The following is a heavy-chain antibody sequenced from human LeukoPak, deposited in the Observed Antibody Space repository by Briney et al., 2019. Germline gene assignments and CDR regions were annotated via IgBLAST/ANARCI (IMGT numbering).Heavy chain of an antibody. D-gene: IGHD6-13*01. CDR3: ARWRVSANWFDP. CDR1: GGTFSSYA. Sequence: GASVKVSCKASGGTFSSYAISWVRQAPGQGLEWMGGIIPIFGTANYAQKFQGRVTITADKSTSTAYMELSSLRSEDTAVYYCARWRVSANWFDPWGQGTLVTVSS. J-gene: IGHJ5*02. CDR2: IIPIFGTA. V-gene: IGHV1-69*06.